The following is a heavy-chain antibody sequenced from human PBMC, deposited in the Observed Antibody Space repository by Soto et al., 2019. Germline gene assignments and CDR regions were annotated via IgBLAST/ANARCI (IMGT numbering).Heavy chain of an antibody. CDR2: ISSSRSYI. J-gene: IGHJ4*02. CDR1: GFTFSDYN. Sequence: QVQLVESGGGVVKPGGSLRLSCAASGFTFSDYNMNWIRQAPGKGLEWVSSISSSRSYINYADSVKGRFTISRDNAKNSLYLQMNSLRAEDTAVYSCARSLDYGDYVFDYWGQGTLVTVSS. V-gene: IGHV3-11*06. D-gene: IGHD4-17*01. CDR3: ARSLDYGDYVFDY.